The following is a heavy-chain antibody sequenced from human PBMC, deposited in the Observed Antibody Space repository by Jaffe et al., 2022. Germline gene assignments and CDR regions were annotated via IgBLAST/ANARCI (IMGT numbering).Heavy chain of an antibody. J-gene: IGHJ4*02. CDR3: ARGPLYYYDSSGYYYYFDY. V-gene: IGHV4-34*01. Sequence: QVQLQQWGAGLLKPSETLSLTCAVYGGSFSGYYWSWIRQPPGKGLEWIGEINHSGSTNYNPSLKSRVTISVDTSKNQFSLKLSSVTAADTAVYYCARGPLYYYDSSGYYYYFDYWGQGTLVTVSS. CDR2: INHSGST. D-gene: IGHD3-22*01. CDR1: GGSFSGYY.